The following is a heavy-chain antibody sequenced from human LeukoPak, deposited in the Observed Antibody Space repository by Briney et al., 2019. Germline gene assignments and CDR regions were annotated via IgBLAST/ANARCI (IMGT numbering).Heavy chain of an antibody. J-gene: IGHJ4*02. V-gene: IGHV3-15*01. CDR1: GVTFTNAW. Sequence: PGGSLRLSCVVSGVTFTNAWMSWVRQAPGKGLEWVGRIKSKTDGGTTDYAAPVKGRFTISRDDSKNTLYLQMNSLKTEDTAVYYCTTDGSNPFTVWPLYWGQGTLVTVSS. CDR2: IKSKTDGGTT. CDR3: TTDGSNPFTVWPLY. D-gene: IGHD4-17*01.